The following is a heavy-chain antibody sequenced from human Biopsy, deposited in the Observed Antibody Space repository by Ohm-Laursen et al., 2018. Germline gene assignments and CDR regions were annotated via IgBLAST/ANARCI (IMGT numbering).Heavy chain of an antibody. V-gene: IGHV4-59*08. D-gene: IGHD2-15*01. CDR1: GDSINSSY. CDR2: ISNSGNT. Sequence: SETLSLTWTVSGDSINSSYWSWIRQPPGKGLEWIGFISNSGNTNYNPSLKSRVTISVDTSKNQISLKLGSVTVADTAVFYCARRGSGGRSFGYWGQGSLVTVSS. J-gene: IGHJ4*02. CDR3: ARRGSGGRSFGY.